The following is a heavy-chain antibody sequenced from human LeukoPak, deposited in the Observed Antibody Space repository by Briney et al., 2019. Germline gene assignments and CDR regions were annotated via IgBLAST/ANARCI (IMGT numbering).Heavy chain of an antibody. J-gene: IGHJ4*02. CDR3: ARERRYSSSWQDFDY. CDR2: ISAYNGNT. Sequence: GASVKVSCKASGYTFTSYGISWVRQAPGQGLEWMGWISAYNGNTNYAQKLQGRVTMTTDTSTSTAYMELRSLRSDDTAVYYCARERRYSSSWQDFDYWGQGALVTVSS. V-gene: IGHV1-18*01. D-gene: IGHD6-13*01. CDR1: GYTFTSYG.